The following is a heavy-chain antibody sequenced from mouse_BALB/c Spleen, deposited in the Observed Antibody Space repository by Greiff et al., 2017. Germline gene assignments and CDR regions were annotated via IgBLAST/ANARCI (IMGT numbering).Heavy chain of an antibody. CDR1: GYSITSDYA. J-gene: IGHJ4*01. CDR2: ISYSGST. Sequence: VQLKQSGPGLVKPSQSLSLTCTVTGYSITSDYAWNWIRQFPGNQLEWMGYISYSGSTSYNPSLKSRISITRDTSKNQFFLQLNSVTTEDTATYYCARCNYGNSQYAMDYWGQGTSVTVSS. V-gene: IGHV3-2*02. D-gene: IGHD2-1*01. CDR3: ARCNYGNSQYAMDY.